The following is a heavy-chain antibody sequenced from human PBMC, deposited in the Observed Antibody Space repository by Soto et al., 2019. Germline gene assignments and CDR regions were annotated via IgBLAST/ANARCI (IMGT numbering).Heavy chain of an antibody. Sequence: PGESLKISCKGSGYSFTSFWIAWVRQMPGKGLEWMGIIYPGDSDTRYSPSFQGQVTFSADKSISTAYLQWSSLKASDTAMYYCARLVVVTAISAFDIWGQGTMVTVS. CDR2: IYPGDSDT. CDR1: GYSFTSFW. CDR3: ARLVVVTAISAFDI. D-gene: IGHD2-21*02. V-gene: IGHV5-51*01. J-gene: IGHJ3*02.